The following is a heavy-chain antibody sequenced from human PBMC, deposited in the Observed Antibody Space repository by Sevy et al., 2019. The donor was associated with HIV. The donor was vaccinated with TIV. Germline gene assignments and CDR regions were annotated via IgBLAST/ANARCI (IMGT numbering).Heavy chain of an antibody. CDR2: ISASGGST. V-gene: IGHV3-23*01. CDR3: AKITATGVDFDY. Sequence: GGSMRLSCAASGFSFSSCAMSWVRQAPGKGLEWVSAISASGGSTYYADSVKGRLAISRDNSKNTLYLQMNSLRAEDPAVYYCAKITATGVDFDYWGQGTLVTVSS. D-gene: IGHD7-27*01. CDR1: GFSFSSCA. J-gene: IGHJ4*02.